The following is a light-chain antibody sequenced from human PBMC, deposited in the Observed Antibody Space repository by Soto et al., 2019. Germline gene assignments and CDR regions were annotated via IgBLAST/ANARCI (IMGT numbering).Light chain of an antibody. CDR1: QAISSY. CDR2: AAS. J-gene: IGKJ4*01. CDR3: QQSYRTPVT. V-gene: IGKV1-39*01. Sequence: DIQMTQSPSSLSASVGDRVTITCRASQAISSYLNWYQQTPGKAPRLLIYAASSLQRGVPSRFSGSGSGTDFSLTISSLQPEDFATYFCQQSYRTPVTFGGGTKVETK.